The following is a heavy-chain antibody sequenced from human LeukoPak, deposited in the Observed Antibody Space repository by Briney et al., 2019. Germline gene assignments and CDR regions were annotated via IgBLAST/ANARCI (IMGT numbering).Heavy chain of an antibody. Sequence: PSETLSLTCAVYGGSFSGYYWSWIRQPPGKGLEWIGEINHSRSTNYNPSLKSRVTISVDTSKNQFSLKLSSVTAADTAVYYCARDQKGRIVGARDAFDIWGQGTMVTVSS. J-gene: IGHJ3*02. CDR3: ARDQKGRIVGARDAFDI. CDR1: GGSFSGYY. D-gene: IGHD1-26*01. V-gene: IGHV4-34*01. CDR2: INHSRST.